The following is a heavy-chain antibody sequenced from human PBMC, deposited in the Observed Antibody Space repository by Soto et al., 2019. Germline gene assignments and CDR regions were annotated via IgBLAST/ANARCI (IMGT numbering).Heavy chain of an antibody. D-gene: IGHD6-13*01. CDR3: ARDVDSSSWYWFDP. CDR1: GFTFSSYA. V-gene: IGHV3-30*04. Sequence: GGSLRLSCAASGFTFSSYAMHWVRQAPGKGLEWVAVISYDGSNKYYADSVKGRFTISRDNSKNTLYLQMNSLRAEDTAVYYCARDVDSSSWYWFDPWGQGTLGTVSS. CDR2: ISYDGSNK. J-gene: IGHJ5*02.